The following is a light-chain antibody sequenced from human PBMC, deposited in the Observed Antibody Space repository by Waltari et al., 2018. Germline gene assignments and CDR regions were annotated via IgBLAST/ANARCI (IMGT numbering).Light chain of an antibody. CDR1: NIGSKN. V-gene: IGLV3-21*02. Sequence: SYVLTQPPSVSVAPGQTARISCDGNNIGSKNVHWYQQKPGQAPVLVVYDDGDRPSGIPARFSGSNSGNTATLTLSMVDAGDEADYYCQVWDSGSDHYVFGTVTKVTVL. CDR3: QVWDSGSDHYV. CDR2: DDG. J-gene: IGLJ1*01.